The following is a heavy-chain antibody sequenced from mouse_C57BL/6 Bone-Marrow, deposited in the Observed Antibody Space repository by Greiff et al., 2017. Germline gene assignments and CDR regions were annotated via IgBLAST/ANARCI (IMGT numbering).Heavy chain of an antibody. CDR3: ARNDEDY. Sequence: QVQLQQSGPELVKPGASVKISCKASGYAFSSSWMNWVKQRPGKGLEWIGRIYPGDGDTNYNGKFKGKATLTADKSSSTAYMQLSSLTSEDSAVYFCARNDEDYWGQGTTLTVSS. CDR1: GYAFSSSW. D-gene: IGHD2-12*01. V-gene: IGHV1-82*01. CDR2: IYPGDGDT. J-gene: IGHJ2*01.